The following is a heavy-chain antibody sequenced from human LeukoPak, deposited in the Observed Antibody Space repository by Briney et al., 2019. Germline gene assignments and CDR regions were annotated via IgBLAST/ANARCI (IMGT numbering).Heavy chain of an antibody. Sequence: SETVSLTCAVYGGSFSDYYWSWIRQPPGKGLEWIGEINHSGGTKYNPSMKSRVTISVDTSKNQFSLKLSSVTAADTAVYYCARHRHRYYYGSGSLWNTNWFDPWGQGTLVTVSS. V-gene: IGHV4-34*01. CDR3: ARHRHRYYYGSGSLWNTNWFDP. CDR1: GGSFSDYY. CDR2: INHSGGT. D-gene: IGHD3-10*01. J-gene: IGHJ5*02.